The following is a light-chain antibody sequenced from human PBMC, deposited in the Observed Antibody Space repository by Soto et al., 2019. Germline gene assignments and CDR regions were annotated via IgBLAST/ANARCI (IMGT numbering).Light chain of an antibody. CDR2: EVT. Sequence: QSVLTQPDSVSGPPGQSITICCTGTSXDVGGYNYVSWYQHHPGKAPKLMIYEVTNRPSGVSNRFSGSKSGNTASLTISGLQAEDEADYYCSSYTTTNTYVFGTGTKVTVL. CDR3: SSYTTTNTYV. V-gene: IGLV2-14*01. J-gene: IGLJ1*01. CDR1: SXDVGGYNY.